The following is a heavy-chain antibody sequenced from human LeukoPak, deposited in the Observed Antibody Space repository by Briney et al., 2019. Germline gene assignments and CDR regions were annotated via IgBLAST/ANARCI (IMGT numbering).Heavy chain of an antibody. D-gene: IGHD4-11*01. CDR1: GLTFSNYW. V-gene: IGHV3-7*01. CDR2: IKQDGSEK. J-gene: IGHJ4*02. Sequence: GGSLRLSCATSGLTFSNYWMSWVRQAPGTGLEWVANIKQDGSEKYYVDSVKGRFTISRDNAKKSLFLQMNMLRVDDTAVYYWARDAYSFVYWGKETLVTVS. CDR3: ARDAYSFVY.